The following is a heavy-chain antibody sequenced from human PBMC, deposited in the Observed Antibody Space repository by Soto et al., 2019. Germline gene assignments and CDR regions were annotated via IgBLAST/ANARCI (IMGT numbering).Heavy chain of an antibody. CDR2: ISAYNGNT. V-gene: IGHV1-18*01. Sequence: ASVKVSCKASGYTFTSYGISWVRQAPGQGLEWMGWISAYNGNTNYAQKFQGRVTMTIDTSTTTAYMELRGLTSDDTAIYYCAKNGQPPYYYYGLDVWGQGTTVTVSS. D-gene: IGHD2-8*01. CDR3: AKNGQPPYYYYGLDV. J-gene: IGHJ6*02. CDR1: GYTFTSYG.